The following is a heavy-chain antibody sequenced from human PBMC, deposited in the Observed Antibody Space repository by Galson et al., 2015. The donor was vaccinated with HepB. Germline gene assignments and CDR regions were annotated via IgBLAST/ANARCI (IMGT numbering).Heavy chain of an antibody. CDR2: ISGSGGST. CDR3: AKDELDHPYTVTDGMDV. V-gene: IGHV3-23*01. Sequence: SLRLSCAASGFTFSSYAMSWVRQAPGKGLEWVSAISGSGGSTYYADSVKGRFTISRDNSKNTLYLQMNSLRAEDTAVYYCAKDELDHPYTVTDGMDVWGQGTTVTVSS. CDR1: GFTFSSYA. J-gene: IGHJ6*02. D-gene: IGHD4-11*01.